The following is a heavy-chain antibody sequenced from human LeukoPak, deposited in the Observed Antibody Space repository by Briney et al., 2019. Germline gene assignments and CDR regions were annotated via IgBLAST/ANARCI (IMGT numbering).Heavy chain of an antibody. V-gene: IGHV4-4*07. D-gene: IGHD3-3*01. CDR1: GDSITTSY. CDR2: IYTSGST. J-gene: IGHJ4*02. CDR3: ARGGTYYDFWSGYYTFDY. Sequence: SETLSLTCTVSGDSITTSYWSWIRQPAGERLEWIGRIYTSGSTNYNPSLKSRVTMSVDTSKKQFSLKLSSVTAADTAVYYCARGGTYYDFWSGYYTFDYWGQGTLVTVSS.